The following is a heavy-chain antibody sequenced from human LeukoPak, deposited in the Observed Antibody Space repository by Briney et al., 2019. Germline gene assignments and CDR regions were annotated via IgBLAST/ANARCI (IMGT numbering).Heavy chain of an antibody. CDR3: ATRVTADSYDASDI. D-gene: IGHD6-13*01. J-gene: IGHJ3*02. Sequence: KTGGSLGLSCAASGFTFRSFSMTWVRQAPGKGLEWVASISSTSNHKYHADSVKGRFTISRDNDKNSLYLQMNSLRAEDTALYYCATRVTADSYDASDIWGQRTMVTVSS. CDR1: GFTFRSFS. CDR2: ISSTSNHK. V-gene: IGHV3-21*06.